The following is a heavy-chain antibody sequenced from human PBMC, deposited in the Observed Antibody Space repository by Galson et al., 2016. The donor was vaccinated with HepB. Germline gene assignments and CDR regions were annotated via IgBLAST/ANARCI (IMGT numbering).Heavy chain of an antibody. Sequence: GLEWVSSISSSSSYIYYADSVKGRFTISRDNAKNSLYLQMNSLRAEDTAVYYCARAPKWEPDAGDAFDIWGQGTMGTVSS. J-gene: IGHJ3*02. CDR2: ISSSSSYI. CDR3: ARAPKWEPDAGDAFDI. V-gene: IGHV3-21*01. D-gene: IGHD1-26*01.